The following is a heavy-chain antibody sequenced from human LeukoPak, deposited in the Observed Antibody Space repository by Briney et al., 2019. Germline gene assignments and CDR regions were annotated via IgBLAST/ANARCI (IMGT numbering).Heavy chain of an antibody. J-gene: IGHJ3*02. CDR1: GYTFTDYY. CDR2: VDPEDGET. Sequence: ASVKISCKVSGYTFTDYYMHWVQQAPGKGLEWMGLVDPEDGETIYAEKFQGRVTMTADTSTDTAYMELSSLRSEDTAVYYCATDRGYSYGYRFDAFDIWGQGTMVTVSS. D-gene: IGHD5-18*01. V-gene: IGHV1-69-2*01. CDR3: ATDRGYSYGYRFDAFDI.